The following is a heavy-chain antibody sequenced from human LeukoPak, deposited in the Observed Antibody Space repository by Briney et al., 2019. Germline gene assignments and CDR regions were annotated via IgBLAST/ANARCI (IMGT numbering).Heavy chain of an antibody. V-gene: IGHV1-2*02. J-gene: IGHJ5*02. CDR3: ARDRIAVASPVFDP. CDR1: GYTFTGHY. CDR2: INPNSGGT. D-gene: IGHD6-19*01. Sequence: ASVTVSCKASGYTFTGHYMHWVRQAPGQGLEWMGWINPNSGGTNSAQKFQGRVTMTRDTPIRTAYMELSRLRSLHSAVYYCARDRIAVASPVFDPWGQGTLVTVSS.